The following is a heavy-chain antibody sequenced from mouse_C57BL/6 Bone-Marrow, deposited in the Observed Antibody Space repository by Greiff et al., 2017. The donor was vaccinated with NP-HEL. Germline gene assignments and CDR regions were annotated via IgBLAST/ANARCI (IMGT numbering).Heavy chain of an antibody. Sequence: QVQLQQPGAELVKPGASVKMSCKASGYTFTSYWITWVKQRPGQGLEWIGDIYPGSGSTNYNEKFKSKATLPVATSSSTAYMQLSSLTSEDSAVYYCATVDGNYGYCYAMDYWGQGTSVTVSS. CDR1: GYTFTSYW. CDR2: IYPGSGST. V-gene: IGHV1-55*01. J-gene: IGHJ4*01. D-gene: IGHD2-1*01. CDR3: ATVDGNYGYCYAMDY.